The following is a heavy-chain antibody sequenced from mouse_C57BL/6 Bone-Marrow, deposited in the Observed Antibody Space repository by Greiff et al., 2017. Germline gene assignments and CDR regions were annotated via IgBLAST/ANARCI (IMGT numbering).Heavy chain of an antibody. V-gene: IGHV8-12*01. D-gene: IGHD2-2*01. CDR2: IYWDDDK. Sequence: QVQLKESGPGILQSSQTLSLTCSFSGFSLSTSGMGVSWIRQPSGKGLEWLAHIYWDDDKRYNPSLKSRRTISKDASSNEVFLKITSVDTAGTATYYCARSPLVTTYCFGYWGQGTTLTVSA. J-gene: IGHJ2*01. CDR1: GFSLSTSGMG. CDR3: ARSPLVTTYCFGY.